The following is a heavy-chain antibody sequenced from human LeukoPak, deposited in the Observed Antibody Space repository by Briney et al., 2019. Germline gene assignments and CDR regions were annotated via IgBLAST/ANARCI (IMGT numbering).Heavy chain of an antibody. V-gene: IGHV3-23*01. Sequence: PGGSLRLSCAVSGFTVGSYAMSWVRQPPGKGLEWVSSLSGSGTSPYYADSVKGRFIISRDKSKNTLYLQMNSLRAEDTAVYYCARATHWYFDLWGRGTLVTVSS. CDR2: LSGSGTSP. CDR1: GFTVGSYA. J-gene: IGHJ2*01. CDR3: ARATHWYFDL.